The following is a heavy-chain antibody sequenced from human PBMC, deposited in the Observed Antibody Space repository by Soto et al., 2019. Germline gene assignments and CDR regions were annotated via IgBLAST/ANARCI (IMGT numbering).Heavy chain of an antibody. CDR2: IRNKANSYTT. Sequence: GGSLRLSCXASGFTFSDHYMDWVRQAPGKGLEWVGRIRNKANSYTTEYAASVKGRFTISRDDSKNSLYLQMNSLKTEDTAVYYCARRYCSDTSCHNDYWGQGTLVTVSS. V-gene: IGHV3-72*01. J-gene: IGHJ4*02. CDR1: GFTFSDHY. CDR3: ARRYCSDTSCHNDY. D-gene: IGHD2-2*02.